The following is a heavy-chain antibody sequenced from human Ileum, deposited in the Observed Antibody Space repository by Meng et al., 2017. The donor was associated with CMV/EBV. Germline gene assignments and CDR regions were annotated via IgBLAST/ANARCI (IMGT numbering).Heavy chain of an antibody. CDR3: AKGLMVRSYYFDY. Sequence: EVEMVESGGGLVQPGGSLILSCAASGVTFSYHYMDWVRQAPGKGLQWVSAVSGDGGSAVYADFMKDRFTISRDNSKNTVYLQMNSLRAEDTAVYYCAKGLMVRSYYFDYWGQGTLVTVSS. V-gene: IGHV3-23*04. J-gene: IGHJ4*02. CDR1: GVTFSYHY. D-gene: IGHD3-10*01. CDR2: VSGDGGSA.